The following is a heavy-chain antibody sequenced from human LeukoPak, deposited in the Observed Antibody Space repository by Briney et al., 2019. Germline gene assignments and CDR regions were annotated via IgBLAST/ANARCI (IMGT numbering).Heavy chain of an antibody. CDR1: GFTFSSYG. Sequence: PGGSLRLSCAASGFTFSSYGMHWVRQAPGKGLEWVAFIRYDGSNKYYAESVKGRFTISRDNSKNTLYLKMKSLRTEDTAVYYCAKGGGYEAQYYYYYLDVWGKGTTVTISS. J-gene: IGHJ6*03. V-gene: IGHV3-30*02. CDR3: AKGGGYEAQYYYYYLDV. D-gene: IGHD5-12*01. CDR2: IRYDGSNK.